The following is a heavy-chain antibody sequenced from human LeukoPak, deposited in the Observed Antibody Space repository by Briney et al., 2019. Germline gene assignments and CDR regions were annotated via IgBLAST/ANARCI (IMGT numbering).Heavy chain of an antibody. CDR3: GRTEYYFDY. Sequence: PSETLSLTCTVSGGSMSTYYWSWIRQPAGKGLEWIGYIYYSGSNNYNHSLKSRASMSAHTSKNQFSLKLSSVTAADTAVYYCGRTEYYFDYWGQGTLVTVS. J-gene: IGHJ4*02. V-gene: IGHV4-59*01. CDR1: GGSMSTYY. D-gene: IGHD3-10*01. CDR2: IYYSGSN.